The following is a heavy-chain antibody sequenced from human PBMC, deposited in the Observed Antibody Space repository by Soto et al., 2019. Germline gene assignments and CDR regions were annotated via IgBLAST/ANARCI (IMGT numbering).Heavy chain of an antibody. CDR1: GGTFSSYT. CDR2: IIPILGIA. Sequence: SVKVSCKASGGTFSSYTISWVRQAPGQGHEWMGRIIPILGIANYAQKYQGRVTITADKSTSTAYMELSSLRSEDTAVYYCASRRSGGYYYYYMDVWGKGTTVTVSS. J-gene: IGHJ6*03. V-gene: IGHV1-69*02. D-gene: IGHD3-10*01. CDR3: ASRRSGGYYYYYMDV.